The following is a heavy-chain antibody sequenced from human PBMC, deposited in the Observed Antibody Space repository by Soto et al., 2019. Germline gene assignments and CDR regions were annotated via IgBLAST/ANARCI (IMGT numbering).Heavy chain of an antibody. V-gene: IGHV3-11*01. D-gene: IGHD3-16*01. CDR2: ISGSGTTI. CDR1: GFTFSDHY. CDR3: AGDAHYYASDY. Sequence: QVQLVESGGGLVKPGGSLRLSCAASGFTFSDHYMTWLRQAPGKGLEWVSYISGSGTTIYYTDPVKGRFTVSRDNTKNLLYLHMNSLRAEDTAVYYCAGDAHYYASDYWGQGTLVTVSS. J-gene: IGHJ4*02.